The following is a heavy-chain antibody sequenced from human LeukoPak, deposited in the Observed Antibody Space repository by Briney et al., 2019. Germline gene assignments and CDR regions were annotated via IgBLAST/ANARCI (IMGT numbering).Heavy chain of an antibody. Sequence: PGRSLRLSCAASGFTFSSYWMSWVRQAPGKGLEWVANIKQDGSEKYYVDSVKGRFTISRDNAKNSLYVQMNSLRAEDTAVYYCARLPAGGKPSFDYWGQGTLVTVSS. CDR2: IKQDGSEK. J-gene: IGHJ4*02. V-gene: IGHV3-7*05. CDR1: GFTFSSYW. CDR3: ARLPAGGKPSFDY. D-gene: IGHD4-23*01.